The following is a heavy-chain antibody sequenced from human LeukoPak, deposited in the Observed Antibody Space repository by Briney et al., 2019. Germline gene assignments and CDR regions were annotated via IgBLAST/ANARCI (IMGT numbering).Heavy chain of an antibody. J-gene: IGHJ6*02. CDR3: ARDPTPNCGGDCYYYYYYGMDV. CDR1: GFTFSSYG. Sequence: QPGRSLRLSCAASGFTFSSYGMHWVRQAPGKGLEWVAVISYDGSDKYSADSVKGRFTISRDNSKNTLYLQMNSLRSEDTAVYYCARDPTPNCGGDCYYYYYYGMDVWGQGTTVTVSS. V-gene: IGHV3-30*03. D-gene: IGHD2-21*02. CDR2: ISYDGSDK.